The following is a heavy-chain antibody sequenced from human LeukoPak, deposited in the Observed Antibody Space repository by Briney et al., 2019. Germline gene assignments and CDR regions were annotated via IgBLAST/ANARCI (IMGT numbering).Heavy chain of an antibody. J-gene: IGHJ4*02. Sequence: ASVKVSFKASGYTFTGYYMHWVRQAPGQGLDWMGWINPNSCGTNYSQKFQGRVTMTRDTSISTAYMELSRLRSDDTAVYYCASYYYDSSGFVHWGQGTLVAVSS. V-gene: IGHV1-2*02. D-gene: IGHD3-22*01. CDR1: GYTFTGYY. CDR2: INPNSCGT. CDR3: ASYYYDSSGFVH.